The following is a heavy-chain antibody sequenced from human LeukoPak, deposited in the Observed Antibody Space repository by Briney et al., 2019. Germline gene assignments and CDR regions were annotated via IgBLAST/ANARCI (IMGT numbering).Heavy chain of an antibody. D-gene: IGHD2-15*01. CDR1: GFTFDDYA. Sequence: PGGPLRLSCAASGFTFDDYAMHWVRQAPGKGLEWVSGISWNSGSIGYADSVKGRFTISRDNAKNSLYLQMSSLRAEDTALYYCAKGGGSGPPSYMDVWGKGTTVTVSS. V-gene: IGHV3-9*01. J-gene: IGHJ6*03. CDR2: ISWNSGSI. CDR3: AKGGGSGPPSYMDV.